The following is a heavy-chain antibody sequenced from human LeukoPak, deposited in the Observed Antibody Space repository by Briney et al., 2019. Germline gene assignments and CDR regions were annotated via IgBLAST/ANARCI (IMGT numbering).Heavy chain of an antibody. CDR3: ADDAFDI. V-gene: IGHV3-7*01. J-gene: IGHJ3*02. Sequence: GGSLRLSCVASGFTFSDYYMSWVRQAPGKGLEWVANIKQDGSEKYYVDSVKGRFTISRDNAKNSLYLQMNSLRAEDTAVYYCADDAFDIWGQGTMVTVSS. CDR1: GFTFSDYY. CDR2: IKQDGSEK.